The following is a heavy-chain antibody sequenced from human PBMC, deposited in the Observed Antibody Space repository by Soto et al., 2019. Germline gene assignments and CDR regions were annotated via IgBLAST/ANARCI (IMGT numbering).Heavy chain of an antibody. Sequence: QVQLVQSGAEVKKPGSSVKVSCKASGGTFSSYAISWVRQAPGQGLEWMGGIIPIFGTADYAQKFQGRVTITADESTSTGNMELSSPRSEDTAVYYCASHYDSSGYYYRGLDYWGQGTLVNVSS. D-gene: IGHD3-22*01. CDR1: GGTFSSYA. V-gene: IGHV1-69*12. J-gene: IGHJ4*02. CDR2: IIPIFGTA. CDR3: ASHYDSSGYYYRGLDY.